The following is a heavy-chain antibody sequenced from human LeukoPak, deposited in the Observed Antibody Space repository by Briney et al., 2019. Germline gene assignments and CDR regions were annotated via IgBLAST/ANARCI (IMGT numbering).Heavy chain of an antibody. CDR3: GRDGHGVPLDY. CDR2: ISYDGTEK. D-gene: IGHD4-17*01. V-gene: IGHV3-30-3*01. Sequence: GGSLRLSCAASGLIFSGYAMHWVRQAPGKGLEWVAVISYDGTEKHYGDSVKGRFTISRGNSKNTLYLQMNSLRAEDTALYYCGRDGHGVPLDYWGQGTLVTVSS. CDR1: GLIFSGYA. J-gene: IGHJ4*02.